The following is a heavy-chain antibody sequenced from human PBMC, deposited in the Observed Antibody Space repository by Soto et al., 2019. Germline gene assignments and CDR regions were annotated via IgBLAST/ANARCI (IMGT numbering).Heavy chain of an antibody. V-gene: IGHV3-30-3*01. Sequence: QVQLVESGGGVVQPGRSLRLSCAASGFSFSISPMHWVRQAPGKGPEWVALISYDGTNKFYADSVKGRFTISRDNSKSTLDLQVDSLRPEDAAVYYCARDPKTSGGQHWAFNVFHSWGQGTLVSVSS. CDR1: GFSFSISP. J-gene: IGHJ5*01. CDR3: ARDPKTSGGQHWAFNVFHS. D-gene: IGHD7-27*01. CDR2: ISYDGTNK.